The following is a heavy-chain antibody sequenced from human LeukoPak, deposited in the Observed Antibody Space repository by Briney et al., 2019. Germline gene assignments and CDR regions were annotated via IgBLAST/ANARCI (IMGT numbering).Heavy chain of an antibody. CDR1: GFTFSSYA. CDR2: ISYDGSNK. CDR3: ARDLSYGDYTSHFDY. Sequence: GSLRLSCAASGFTFSSYAMHWVRQAPGKGLEWLAVISYDGSNKYYADSVKGRFTISRDNSKNTLYLQMNSLRAEDTAVYYCARDLSYGDYTSHFDYWGQGTLVTASS. J-gene: IGHJ4*02. V-gene: IGHV3-30-3*01. D-gene: IGHD4-17*01.